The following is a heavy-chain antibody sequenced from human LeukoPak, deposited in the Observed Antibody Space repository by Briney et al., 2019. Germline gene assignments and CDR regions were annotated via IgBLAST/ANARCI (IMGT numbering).Heavy chain of an antibody. J-gene: IGHJ4*02. Sequence: PSETLSLTCAVSGGSISSGGYSWSWIRQPPGKGLEWIGYIYHSGSTYYNPSLKSRVTISVDRSKNQFSLKLSSVTAADTAVYYCARARGAVGASRDPSVFDYWGQGTLVTVSS. V-gene: IGHV4-30-2*01. D-gene: IGHD1-26*01. CDR2: IYHSGST. CDR3: ARARGAVGASRDPSVFDY. CDR1: GGSISSGGYS.